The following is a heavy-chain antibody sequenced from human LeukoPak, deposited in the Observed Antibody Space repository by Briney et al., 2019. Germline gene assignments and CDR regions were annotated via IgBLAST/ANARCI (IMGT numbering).Heavy chain of an antibody. Sequence: ASVKVSCKASGGTFSSYAISWVRQAPGQGLEWMGGIIPIFGTANYAQKFQGRVTITADESTSTAYMELSSLRPEDTAVYYCARVYGWYYYYMDVWGKGPTVTVSS. CDR2: IIPIFGTA. CDR3: ARVYGWYYYYMDV. CDR1: GGTFSSYA. V-gene: IGHV1-69*13. J-gene: IGHJ6*03. D-gene: IGHD6-19*01.